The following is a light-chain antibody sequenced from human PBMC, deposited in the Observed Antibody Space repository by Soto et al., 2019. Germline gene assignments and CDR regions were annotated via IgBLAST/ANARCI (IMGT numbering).Light chain of an antibody. V-gene: IGKV3-20*01. CDR1: QSVSSTF. Sequence: EIVLTQSPATLSLSPGERATLSCRASQSVSSTFLAWYQHKPGRPPRLLIYGASSRATDIPDRFSGGGSGTDFTLTIIRLEPEDFAVYYCQQYGSSPCTFGQGTKVEIK. J-gene: IGKJ1*01. CDR3: QQYGSSPCT. CDR2: GAS.